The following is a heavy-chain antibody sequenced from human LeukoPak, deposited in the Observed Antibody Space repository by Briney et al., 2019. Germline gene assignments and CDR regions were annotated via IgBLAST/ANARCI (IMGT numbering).Heavy chain of an antibody. J-gene: IGHJ4*02. CDR2: ISSNGGST. CDR1: GFTFSSYA. CDR3: ARGTDSYGYLDY. V-gene: IGHV3-64*01. Sequence: QPGGSLRLSCAASGFTFSSYAMHWVRQAPGKGLEYVSAISSNGGSTYYANSVKGRFTISRDNSKNTLYLQMGSLRAEDMAVYYCARGTDSYGYLDYWGQGTLVTVSP. D-gene: IGHD5-18*01.